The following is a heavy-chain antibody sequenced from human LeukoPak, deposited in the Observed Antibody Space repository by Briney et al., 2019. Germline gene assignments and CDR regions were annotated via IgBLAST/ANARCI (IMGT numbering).Heavy chain of an antibody. CDR2: IHYSGNT. CDR1: GGSIRNYY. CDR3: ARANSGSYRI. V-gene: IGHV4-59*01. Sequence: SEALSPTCTVSGGSIRNYYWSWLRQPPGRGLELIGYIHYSGNTYSNPSLTSRVTISVDTSKNQFSLKLSSVTAADTAVYYCARANSGSYRIWGQGTLVTVSS. D-gene: IGHD1-26*01. J-gene: IGHJ4*02.